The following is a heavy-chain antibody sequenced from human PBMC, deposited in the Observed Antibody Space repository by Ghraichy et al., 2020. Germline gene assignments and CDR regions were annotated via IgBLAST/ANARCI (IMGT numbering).Heavy chain of an antibody. CDR3: ARDLWRFGELHDSDAFDI. J-gene: IGHJ3*02. V-gene: IGHV3-30*04. CDR1: GFTFSSYA. CDR2: ISYDGSNK. D-gene: IGHD3-10*01. Sequence: GESLNISCAASGFTFSSYAMHWVRQAPGKGLEWVAVISYDGSNKYYADSVKGRFTISRDNSKNTLYLQMNSLRAEDTAVYYCARDLWRFGELHDSDAFDIWGQGTMVTVSS.